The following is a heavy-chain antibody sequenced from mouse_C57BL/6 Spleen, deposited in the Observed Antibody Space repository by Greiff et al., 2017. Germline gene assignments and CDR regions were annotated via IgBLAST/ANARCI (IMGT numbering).Heavy chain of an antibody. CDR2: ISSGSSTI. CDR3: ARPGRYAMDY. CDR1: GFTFSDYG. J-gene: IGHJ4*01. Sequence: EVKLVESGGGLVKPGGSLKLSCAASGFTFSDYGMHWVRQAPEKGLEWVAYISSGSSTIYYADTVKGRFTISRDNAKNTLFLQMTSLRSEDTAMYYCARPGRYAMDYWGQGTSVTVSS. V-gene: IGHV5-17*01.